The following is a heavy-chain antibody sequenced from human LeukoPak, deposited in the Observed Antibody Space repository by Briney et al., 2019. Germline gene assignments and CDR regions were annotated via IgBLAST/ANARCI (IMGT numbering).Heavy chain of an antibody. V-gene: IGHV4-4*07. D-gene: IGHD1-26*01. Sequence: KPSETLSLTCTVSGGSMSSYYWSWIRQPAGKGLEWIGRIYTSGSTNYNPSLKSRVTMSVDTSKNQFSLKLSSVTAADTAVYYCARDKRWGSGSVNWLDPWGQGTLVTVSS. J-gene: IGHJ5*02. CDR1: GGSMSSYY. CDR3: ARDKRWGSGSVNWLDP. CDR2: IYTSGST.